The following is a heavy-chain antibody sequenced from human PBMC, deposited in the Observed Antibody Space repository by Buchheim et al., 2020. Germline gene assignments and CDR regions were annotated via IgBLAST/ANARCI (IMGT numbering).Heavy chain of an antibody. CDR2: INHSGST. Sequence: QVQLQQWGAGLLKPSETLSLTCAVYGGSFSGYYWSWIRQPPGKGLEWIGEINHSGSTNYNPSLKSRVTISVDTSKNQFSLKLSSVTAADTAVYYCARGQSGRYYYYGMDVWGQGTT. CDR1: GGSFSGYY. D-gene: IGHD1-26*01. J-gene: IGHJ6*02. CDR3: ARGQSGRYYYYGMDV. V-gene: IGHV4-34*01.